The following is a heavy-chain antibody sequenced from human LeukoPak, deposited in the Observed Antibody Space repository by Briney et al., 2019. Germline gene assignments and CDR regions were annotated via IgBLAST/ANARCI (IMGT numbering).Heavy chain of an antibody. V-gene: IGHV4-34*01. Sequence: PSETLSLTCAVYGGSFSGYYWSWIRQPPGKGLEWIGEINHSGSTNYNPSPKSRVTISVDKSKNQFSLKLSSVTAADTAVYYCARESGGHYYDSSGYSFSFDYWGQGTLVTVSS. J-gene: IGHJ4*02. CDR2: INHSGST. D-gene: IGHD3-22*01. CDR3: ARESGGHYYDSSGYSFSFDY. CDR1: GGSFSGYY.